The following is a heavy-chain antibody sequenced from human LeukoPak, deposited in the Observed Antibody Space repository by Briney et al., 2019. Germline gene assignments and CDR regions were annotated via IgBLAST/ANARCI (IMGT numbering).Heavy chain of an antibody. CDR1: GGSISSYY. CDR2: IYTSGST. D-gene: IGHD4-11*01. J-gene: IGHJ6*03. Sequence: PSETLSLTCTVSGGSISSYYWSWIRQPPGKGLKWIGYIYTSGSTNYNPSLKSRVTISVDTSKNQFSLKLSSVTAADTAVYYCARHYSNYYHYYMDVWGKGTTVTVSS. CDR3: ARHYSNYYHYYMDV. V-gene: IGHV4-4*09.